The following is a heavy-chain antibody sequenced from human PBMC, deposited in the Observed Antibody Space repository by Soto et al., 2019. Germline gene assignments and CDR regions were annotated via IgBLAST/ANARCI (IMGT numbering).Heavy chain of an antibody. J-gene: IGHJ6*03. Sequence: SQTLPLTCAFSGNILSSNSVAWNWIRQSPSRGLEWLGRTYYKSKWYYTYAASVKSRITVSPDTSKNQFSLQLTSVTPEDTAVYYCARGSWDDVSGHYYMDVWDKGTTVTVSS. V-gene: IGHV6-1*01. D-gene: IGHD1-1*01. CDR3: ARGSWDDVSGHYYMDV. CDR2: TYYKSKWYY. CDR1: GNILSSNSVA.